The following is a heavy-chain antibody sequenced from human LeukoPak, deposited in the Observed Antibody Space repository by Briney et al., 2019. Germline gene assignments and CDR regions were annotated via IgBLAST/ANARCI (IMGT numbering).Heavy chain of an antibody. Sequence: GASVKVSCKASGYTFTSYYMHWVRQAPGQGLEWMGIINPSGGSTSYAQKFQGRVTMTRDTSTSTVYMELSSLRSEDTAVYYCAREIGGDYSSSWYIGPQLDWGQGTLVTVSS. CDR3: AREIGGDYSSSWYIGPQLD. J-gene: IGHJ4*02. V-gene: IGHV1-46*01. D-gene: IGHD6-13*01. CDR1: GYTFTSYY. CDR2: INPSGGST.